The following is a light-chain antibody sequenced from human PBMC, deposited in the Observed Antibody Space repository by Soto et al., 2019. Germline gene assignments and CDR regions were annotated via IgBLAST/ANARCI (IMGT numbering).Light chain of an antibody. CDR1: QTVSNNY. CDR3: QQHAGSPWT. V-gene: IGKV3-20*01. J-gene: IGKJ1*01. Sequence: EILLTQSPGTLSLSPGERATLSCRASQTVSNNYLVWYQHKPGRAPRLLIFRASIRAADIPDRFRGSGSGTDFTLTITRLEPEDFAVCYCQQHAGSPWTLGQGTKVEIK. CDR2: RAS.